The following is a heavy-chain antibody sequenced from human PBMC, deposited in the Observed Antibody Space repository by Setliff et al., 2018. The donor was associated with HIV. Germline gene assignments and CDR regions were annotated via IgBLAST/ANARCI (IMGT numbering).Heavy chain of an antibody. CDR3: ARDPRASYLSYYYYHYWDV. Sequence: PGGSLRLSCAASGFTFSTYSMNWVRQAPGKGLEWVSYISGTSGTMYYADSVKGRFTISRDNAKNSLFLQMNSLTAEDTAVYYCARDPRASYLSYYYYHYWDVWGKGTTVTV. CDR1: GFTFSTYS. D-gene: IGHD3-16*02. CDR2: ISGTSGTM. V-gene: IGHV3-48*01. J-gene: IGHJ6*03.